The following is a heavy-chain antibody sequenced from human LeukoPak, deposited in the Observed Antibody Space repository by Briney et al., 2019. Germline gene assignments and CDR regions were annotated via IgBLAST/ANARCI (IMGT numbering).Heavy chain of an antibody. CDR2: IYSSGST. CDR3: ARGPGYYGSGTYAFDI. D-gene: IGHD3-10*01. J-gene: IGHJ3*02. V-gene: IGHV3-66*02. Sequence: GGSLRLSCAASGFTVSSNYMSWVRQAPGKGLEWVSVIYSSGSTYYADSVKGRFTISRDTSKSTLYLQMNSLRAEDTAVYYCARGPGYYGSGTYAFDIWGQGTMVTVSS. CDR1: GFTVSSNY.